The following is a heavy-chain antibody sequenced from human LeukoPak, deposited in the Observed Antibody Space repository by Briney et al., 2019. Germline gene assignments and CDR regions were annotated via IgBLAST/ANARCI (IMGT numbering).Heavy chain of an antibody. CDR1: GGSISSGDYY. CDR3: ARDSSSWYSGGKGFDY. V-gene: IGHV4-30-4*01. J-gene: IGHJ4*02. Sequence: SETLSLTCTVSGGSISSGDYYWSWIRQPPGKGLEWIGYIYYSGSTYYNPSLKSRVTISVDTSKNQFSLKLSSVTAADTAVYYCARDSSSWYSGGKGFDYWGQGTLVTVSS. CDR2: IYYSGST. D-gene: IGHD6-13*01.